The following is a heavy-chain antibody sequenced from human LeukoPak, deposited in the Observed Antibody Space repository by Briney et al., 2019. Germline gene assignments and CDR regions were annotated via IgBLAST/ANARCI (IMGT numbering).Heavy chain of an antibody. J-gene: IGHJ6*02. D-gene: IGHD4/OR15-4a*01. CDR2: IYYSGST. V-gene: IGHV4-59*04. CDR1: GGSIRSYY. CDR3: GRHQTMYYGMDV. Sequence: PSETLSLTCTVSGGSIRSYYWSWIRQPPGKGLEWIGYIYYSGSTYYNPSLKSRVTMSVDTSKNQFSLKLSSVTAADTAMYYCGRHQTMYYGMDVWGQGTAVTVSS.